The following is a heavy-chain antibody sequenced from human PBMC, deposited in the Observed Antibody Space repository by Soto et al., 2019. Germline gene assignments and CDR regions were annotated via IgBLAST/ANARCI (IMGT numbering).Heavy chain of an antibody. CDR3: ATMETPATRLYYFDN. CDR2: MSYSGST. D-gene: IGHD1-1*01. Sequence: SETLSLTCTVSGGSISSGNYYWSWIRQPPGKGLEWIGFMSYSGSTSYNASLKSRVTISVDTSKSQFSLNLSFVTAADTAVYCCATMETPATRLYYFDNWGQGTLVTVSS. J-gene: IGHJ4*02. V-gene: IGHV4-30-4*01. CDR1: GGSISSGNYY.